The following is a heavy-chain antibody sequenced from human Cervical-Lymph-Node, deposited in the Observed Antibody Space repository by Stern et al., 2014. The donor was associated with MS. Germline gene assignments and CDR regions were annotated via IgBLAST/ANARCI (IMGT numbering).Heavy chain of an antibody. CDR2: IYASGST. CDR3: ARGGRMATMFY. V-gene: IGHV4-59*01. CDR1: GDSFTDYY. J-gene: IGHJ4*02. Sequence: VQLVESGPGLVKPSETLSLTCTVAGDSFTDYYWSWIRQSPGKGLEWIGYIYASGSTNYNPSLKSRVIISLDTSKNQFSLKLSAVTAADTAVYYCARGGRMATMFYWGQGNLVTVSS. D-gene: IGHD5-24*01.